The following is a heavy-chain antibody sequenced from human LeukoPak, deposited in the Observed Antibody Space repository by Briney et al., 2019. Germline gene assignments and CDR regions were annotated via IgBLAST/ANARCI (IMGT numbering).Heavy chain of an antibody. Sequence: ASVKVSCKASGGTFTSYGISWVRQAPGQGLEWMGWISAYNGNTNYAQKLQGRVTMTTDTSTSTAYMELRSLRSDDTAVYYCAGNLYYYDSSGTGAYYFDYWGQGTLVTVSS. CDR1: GGTFTSYG. CDR3: AGNLYYYDSSGTGAYYFDY. D-gene: IGHD3-22*01. J-gene: IGHJ4*02. V-gene: IGHV1-18*01. CDR2: ISAYNGNT.